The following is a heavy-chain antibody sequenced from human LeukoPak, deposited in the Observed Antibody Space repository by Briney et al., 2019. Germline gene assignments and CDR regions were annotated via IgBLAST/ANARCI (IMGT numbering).Heavy chain of an antibody. J-gene: IGHJ4*02. CDR3: ARDSGYSRSSVDY. Sequence: VGSLRLSCAASGFTFSSYEMNWVRQAPGKGLEWVSYISSSWSTVYYADSVKVRFTISRDNAKNSLYLQMNSLRAEATAVYYCARDSGYSRSSVDYWGQGTLVTVSS. V-gene: IGHV3-48*03. CDR1: GFTFSSYE. CDR2: ISSSWSTV. D-gene: IGHD6-6*01.